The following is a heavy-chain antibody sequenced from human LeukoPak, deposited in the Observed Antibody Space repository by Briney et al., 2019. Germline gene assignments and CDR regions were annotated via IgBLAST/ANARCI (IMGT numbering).Heavy chain of an antibody. CDR1: GFIFSSYG. D-gene: IGHD3-16*02. CDR2: IRNDGSNK. CDR3: ARGGSHYDYVWGSYRYSLIFDY. Sequence: GGSLRLSCAASGFIFSSYGMHWVRQAPGKGLEWVAFIRNDGSNKYYADSVKGRFTISRDNSKNTLYLQMNSLRAEDTAVYYCARGGSHYDYVWGSYRYSLIFDYWGQGTLVTVSS. J-gene: IGHJ4*02. V-gene: IGHV3-30*02.